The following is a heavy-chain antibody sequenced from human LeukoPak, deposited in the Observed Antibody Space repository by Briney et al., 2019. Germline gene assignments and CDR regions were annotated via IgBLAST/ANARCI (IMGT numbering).Heavy chain of an antibody. D-gene: IGHD1-1*01. J-gene: IGHJ4*02. CDR2: ISTSSSYI. V-gene: IGHV3-21*01. CDR3: ARPGDWKQDYFDH. Sequence: GGSLTLSCAASGFTLSSYSMKWVRPAAGKGLEWVSSISTSSSYIYYADSVKGRFRISRDNAKNSLYLQINSLRAEDTAVYYWARPGDWKQDYFDHWGQGTLVTVSS. CDR1: GFTLSSYS.